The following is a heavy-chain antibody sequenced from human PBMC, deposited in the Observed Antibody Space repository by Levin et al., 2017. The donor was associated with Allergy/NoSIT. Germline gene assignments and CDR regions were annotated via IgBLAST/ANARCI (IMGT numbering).Heavy chain of an antibody. CDR3: ARGGSRRLGY. Sequence: GESLKISCAASGFTFNTYWMSWVRQAPGKGLEWVANINADGSEKNYVDSVKGRFTISRDNAKSSLYLQMNSLRAEDTAVYYCARGGSRRLGYLAQGTLVTVSS. J-gene: IGHJ4*02. CDR1: GFTFNTYW. CDR2: INADGSEK. V-gene: IGHV3-7*04. D-gene: IGHD3-10*01.